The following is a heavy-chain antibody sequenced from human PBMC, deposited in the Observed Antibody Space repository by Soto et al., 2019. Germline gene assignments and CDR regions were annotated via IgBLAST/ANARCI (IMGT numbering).Heavy chain of an antibody. Sequence: SLRLSCSSSLFIFGDYWMSLILQAPLKWLEWLSNTRQDGGEKNFVDSVKGRFIISRDNAKNSLYLQMNSLRAEDTAVYYCARHHSGSYYFEYWGLGTLVTVSS. CDR3: ARHHSGSYYFEY. J-gene: IGHJ4*02. CDR1: LFIFGDYW. V-gene: IGHV3-7*05. CDR2: TRQDGGEK. D-gene: IGHD1-26*01.